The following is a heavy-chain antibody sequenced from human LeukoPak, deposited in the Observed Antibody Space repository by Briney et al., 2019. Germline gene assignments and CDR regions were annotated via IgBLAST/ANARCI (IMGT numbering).Heavy chain of an antibody. Sequence: PGGSLRLSCAASGFTFSSYWMSWVRQAPGKGLEWVANIKQDGSEKYYADSVKGRFTISRDNAKNSLYLQMNSLRAEDTAVYYCARDPIAVAGTLAPHRYYFDYWGQGTLVTVSS. V-gene: IGHV3-7*01. CDR2: IKQDGSEK. CDR3: ARDPIAVAGTLAPHRYYFDY. J-gene: IGHJ4*02. CDR1: GFTFSSYW. D-gene: IGHD6-19*01.